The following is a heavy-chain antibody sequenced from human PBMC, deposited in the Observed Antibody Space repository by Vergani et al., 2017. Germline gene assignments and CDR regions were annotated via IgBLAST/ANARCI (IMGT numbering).Heavy chain of an antibody. CDR2: INTYNGNT. J-gene: IGHJ6*02. Sequence: QVQLVQSGVEVKKPGASVKVSCKASGYTFTSYGISWVRQAPGQGLEWMGWINTYNGNTNYAQKVQGRVTMTTDTSTRTAYMELRSLRSDDTAVYYCARDLRMTPFYGLDVWVQGTTVIVSS. D-gene: IGHD2-8*01. V-gene: IGHV1-18*01. CDR1: GYTFTSYG. CDR3: ARDLRMTPFYGLDV.